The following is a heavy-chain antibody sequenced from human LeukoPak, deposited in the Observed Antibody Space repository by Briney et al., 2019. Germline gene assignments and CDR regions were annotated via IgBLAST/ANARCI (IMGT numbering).Heavy chain of an antibody. CDR2: IYYSGST. J-gene: IGHJ5*02. Sequence: SETLSLTCTDSGGSISSSYWSWIRQPPGKGLEWIGYIYYSGSTNYNPSLKSRVTISVDTSKNQFFLKLSAVTAADTAVYYCARAPLVSRGVTNWFDPWGQGTLVTVSS. CDR1: GGSISSSY. V-gene: IGHV4-59*12. CDR3: ARAPLVSRGVTNWFDP. D-gene: IGHD3-10*01.